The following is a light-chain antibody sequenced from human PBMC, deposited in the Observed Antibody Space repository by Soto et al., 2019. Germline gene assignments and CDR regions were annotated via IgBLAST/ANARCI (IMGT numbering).Light chain of an antibody. V-gene: IGKV1-33*01. CDR1: QDISNR. CDR3: QQCYTVPYT. J-gene: IGKJ2*01. CDR2: DAS. Sequence: DIQVAQSPSSLSASVGDRITITCQASQDISNRLNWYHQKPGKAPNLLIYDASDLASGAPSGFTGSGSGTTFIFTINSLQPEDVGTYYCQQCYTVPYTFGPGTKLEIK.